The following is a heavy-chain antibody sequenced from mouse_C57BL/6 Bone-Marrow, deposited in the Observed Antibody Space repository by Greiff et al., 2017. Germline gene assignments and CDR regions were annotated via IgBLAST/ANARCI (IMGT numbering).Heavy chain of an antibody. V-gene: IGHV14-4*01. Sequence: VHVKQSGAELVRPGASVKLSCTASGFNIKDDYMHWVKQRPEQGLEWIGWIDPENGDTAYASKFQGKATITADTSYNTAYLQLSSLTSEDTAVYYCTTDDYDKMAWFAYWGQGTLVTVSA. CDR2: IDPENGDT. D-gene: IGHD2-4*01. CDR1: GFNIKDDY. J-gene: IGHJ3*01. CDR3: TTDDYDKMAWFAY.